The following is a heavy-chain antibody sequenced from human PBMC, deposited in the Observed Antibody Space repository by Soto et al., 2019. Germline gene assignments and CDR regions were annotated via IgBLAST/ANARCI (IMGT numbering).Heavy chain of an antibody. CDR1: GFTFSNAW. CDR3: TTSHLVGATTADY. Sequence: VQLVESGGGLVKPGGSLRLSCAASGFTFSNAWMSWVRQAPGKGLEWVGRIKSKTDGGTTDYAAPVKGRFTISRDDSKNTLYMQMNSLKTEDTAVYYCTTSHLVGATTADYWGQGTLVTVSS. CDR2: IKSKTDGGTT. V-gene: IGHV3-15*01. J-gene: IGHJ4*02. D-gene: IGHD1-26*01.